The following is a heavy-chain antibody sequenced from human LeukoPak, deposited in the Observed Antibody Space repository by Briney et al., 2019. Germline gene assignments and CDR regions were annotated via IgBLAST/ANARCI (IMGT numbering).Heavy chain of an antibody. Sequence: PGGSLRLSCAASGFTFSTYGMHWVRQAPGKGLEWVSVIWYDGDNKYYADSVRGRFTISRDNSKNTLYLQMNSLRAEDTAVYYCARGNREPGASEIWGQGIMVTVSS. CDR1: GFTFSTYG. D-gene: IGHD1-26*01. CDR2: IWYDGDNK. V-gene: IGHV3-33*01. J-gene: IGHJ3*02. CDR3: ARGNREPGASEI.